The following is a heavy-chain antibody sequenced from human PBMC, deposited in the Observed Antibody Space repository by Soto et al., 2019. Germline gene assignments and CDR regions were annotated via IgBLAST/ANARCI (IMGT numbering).Heavy chain of an antibody. CDR1: GFTFSDYY. CDR2: ISSSGSTI. J-gene: IGHJ6*03. V-gene: IGHV3-11*01. CDR3: AVLHDNGDANYYYYMDI. Sequence: VVLLRVSWAASGFTFSDYYMSCVSQAQGKGLEWVSYISSSGSTIYYADSVKGRFTISRDNAKNSLYLQMNSLRAEDTAVYYCAVLHDNGDANYYYYMDIWGKGTTVTVSS. D-gene: IGHD4-17*01.